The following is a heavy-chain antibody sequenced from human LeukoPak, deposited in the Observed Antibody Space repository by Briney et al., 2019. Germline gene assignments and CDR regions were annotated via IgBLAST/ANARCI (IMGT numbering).Heavy chain of an antibody. CDR1: GYSFTNYW. J-gene: IGHJ5*02. CDR2: IYPGDFDT. Sequence: GESLKISCQASGYSFTNYWIGWVRPVPGRGLEWMGIIYPGDFDTKYSPSFQGQVTISADTSLNTAYLQWSSLKASDTAIYFCARRATSAGSSLSWFDPWGQGTLVTVSS. D-gene: IGHD3-10*01. CDR3: ARRATSAGSSLSWFDP. V-gene: IGHV5-51*01.